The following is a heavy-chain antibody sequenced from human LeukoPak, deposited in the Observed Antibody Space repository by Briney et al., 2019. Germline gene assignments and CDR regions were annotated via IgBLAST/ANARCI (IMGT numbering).Heavy chain of an antibody. Sequence: SETLSLTCAVYGGSFSGYYWSWIRQPPGKGLEWIGEINHGGNTNYNPSLKSRVTISVDTSKNQFSLNLSSVTAADTAVYYCATLTMIVVPWGQGTLVTVSS. CDR1: GGSFSGYY. J-gene: IGHJ4*02. CDR2: INHGGNT. CDR3: ATLTMIVVP. D-gene: IGHD3-22*01. V-gene: IGHV4-34*01.